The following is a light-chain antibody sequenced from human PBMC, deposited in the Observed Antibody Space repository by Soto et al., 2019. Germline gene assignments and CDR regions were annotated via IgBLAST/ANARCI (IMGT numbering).Light chain of an antibody. V-gene: IGKV3-15*01. Sequence: EIVMTQSPATLSVSPGERATLSCRASQRISSNLAWYQQKPGKAPRLLIYGASTRDTGIPASFSGSGSGTEFTLTISSLKSEDFAVYYCQQYNNWPWTLGQGTKVEIK. CDR2: GAS. CDR1: QRISSN. J-gene: IGKJ1*01. CDR3: QQYNNWPWT.